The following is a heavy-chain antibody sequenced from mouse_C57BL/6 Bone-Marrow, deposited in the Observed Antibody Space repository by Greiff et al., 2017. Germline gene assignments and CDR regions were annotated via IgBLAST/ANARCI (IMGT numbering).Heavy chain of an antibody. CDR2: IWSGGST. D-gene: IGHD2-4*01. CDR1: GFSLTSYG. V-gene: IGHV2-2*01. J-gene: IGHJ4*01. Sequence: QVQLKESGPGLVQPSQSLSITCTASGFSLTSYGVHWVRQSPGKGLEWLGVIWSGGSTDYNAAFISRLSISKDNSKSQVFFKMNILQADDTAIYYCAIYDYEDAMDYWGQGTSVTVSA. CDR3: AIYDYEDAMDY.